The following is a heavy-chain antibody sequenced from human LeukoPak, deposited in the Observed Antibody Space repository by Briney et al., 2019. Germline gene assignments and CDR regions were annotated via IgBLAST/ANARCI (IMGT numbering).Heavy chain of an antibody. V-gene: IGHV4-59*01. CDR3: ARDLELERNRWNYFES. D-gene: IGHD1-1*01. Sequence: SETLSLTCTVSGGPISSFFWSWIRQPPGKGLEWIGSMHYSGDSKYNPPLKSRVSLSIDTSKQQFSLRLSSVTAADTAVYYCARDLELERNRWNYFESWGQGTLVTVSS. J-gene: IGHJ4*02. CDR1: GGPISSFF. CDR2: MHYSGDS.